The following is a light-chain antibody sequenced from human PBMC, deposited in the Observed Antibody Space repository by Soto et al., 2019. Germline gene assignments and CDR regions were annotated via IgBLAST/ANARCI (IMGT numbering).Light chain of an antibody. Sequence: EIVMTQSPATLSVSPGGRATLSCRASQSVSSYLAWYQQRPGQPPRLLIYGASTRATGIPARFSGSGSGTEFSLTISSLQSEDFAVYYCQQYNTWPPKYTFGQGKKLEIK. V-gene: IGKV3-15*01. CDR3: QQYNTWPPKYT. J-gene: IGKJ2*01. CDR2: GAS. CDR1: QSVSSY.